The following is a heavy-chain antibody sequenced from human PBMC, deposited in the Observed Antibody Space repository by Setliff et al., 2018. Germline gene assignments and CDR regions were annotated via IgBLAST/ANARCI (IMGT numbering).Heavy chain of an antibody. V-gene: IGHV1-18*01. CDR2: ISTYNGDT. Sequence: ASVKVSCKASGYTFTSYGISWVRQAPGQGLEWMGWISTYNGDTDYAQKLQDRLTMTTDTSTSTVYMELRSLRSDDTAVYYCVRGLQRTSGYFYYYYMGVWGKGTTVTVSS. J-gene: IGHJ6*03. CDR3: VRGLQRTSGYFYYYYMGV. CDR1: GYTFTSYG.